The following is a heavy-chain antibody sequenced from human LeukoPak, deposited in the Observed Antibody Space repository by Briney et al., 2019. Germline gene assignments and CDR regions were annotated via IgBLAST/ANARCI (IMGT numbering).Heavy chain of an antibody. D-gene: IGHD1-26*01. V-gene: IGHV1-2*04. CDR1: GYTFSGYY. CDR3: ARDTYGGSYFPLPY. J-gene: IGHJ4*02. CDR2: LSPKSGAT. Sequence: GASVKVSCKASGYTFSGYYVHWVRQAPGQGLEWMGWLSPKSGATKYAQKFQGWVTLTRDLSLSTAYMELNSLTSDDTAVYYCARDTYGGSYFPLPYWGQGALVTVSS.